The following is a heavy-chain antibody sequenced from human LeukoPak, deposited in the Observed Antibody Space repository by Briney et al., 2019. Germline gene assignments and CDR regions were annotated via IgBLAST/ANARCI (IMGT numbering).Heavy chain of an antibody. D-gene: IGHD6-6*01. CDR2: MNPNSGNT. J-gene: IGHJ4*02. Sequence: ASVKVSCKASGYTFTSYDINWVRQATGQGLEWMGWMNPNSGNTGYAQKFQGRVTITRNTSISTAYMELSSLRSEDTAVYYCARGHRGAQYSSSSGRVLPYWGQGTLVTVSS. V-gene: IGHV1-8*03. CDR1: GYTFTSYD. CDR3: ARGHRGAQYSSSSGRVLPY.